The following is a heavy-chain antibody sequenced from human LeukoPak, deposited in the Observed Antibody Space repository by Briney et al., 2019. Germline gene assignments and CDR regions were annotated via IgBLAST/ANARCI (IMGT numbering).Heavy chain of an antibody. V-gene: IGHV3-23*01. D-gene: IGHD3-10*01. CDR2: ISGGNGAT. J-gene: IGHJ4*02. Sequence: PGGSLRLSCAASGFTFSSYAMTWFRQAPGKGLEWVSGISGGNGATYYADSVKGRFTISTDNSKNTLYLQMNSLRVEDTAVYYCAKSYYYGSGSPSLDYWGQGTLVTVSS. CDR3: AKSYYYGSGSPSLDY. CDR1: GFTFSSYA.